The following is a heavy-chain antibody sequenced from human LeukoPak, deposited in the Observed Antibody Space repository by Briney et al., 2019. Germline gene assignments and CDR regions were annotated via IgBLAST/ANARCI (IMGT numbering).Heavy chain of an antibody. V-gene: IGHV3-30*18. J-gene: IGHJ4*02. D-gene: IGHD4-11*01. Sequence: GGSLRLSCAASGFTFSSYAMSWVRQAPGKGLEWVAVISYDGSNKYYADSVKGRFTISRDNSKNTLYLQMNILRVEDTAVYYCAKYSNSYFDYWGQGTLVTVSA. CDR1: GFTFSSYA. CDR3: AKYSNSYFDY. CDR2: ISYDGSNK.